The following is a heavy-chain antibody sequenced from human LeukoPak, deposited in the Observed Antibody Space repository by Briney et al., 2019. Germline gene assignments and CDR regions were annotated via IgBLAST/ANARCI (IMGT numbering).Heavy chain of an antibody. V-gene: IGHV3-48*01. Sequence: GGSLRLSCAASGFTFNIYSMNWVRQAPGKGLEWVSYISSSSETIYYADSMKGRFTISRDNAKNSLYLQMNSLRAEDTAVYYCARGTLDGFDYWGQGTLVTVSS. D-gene: IGHD2-2*03. CDR3: ARGTLDGFDY. CDR1: GFTFNIYS. CDR2: ISSSSETI. J-gene: IGHJ4*02.